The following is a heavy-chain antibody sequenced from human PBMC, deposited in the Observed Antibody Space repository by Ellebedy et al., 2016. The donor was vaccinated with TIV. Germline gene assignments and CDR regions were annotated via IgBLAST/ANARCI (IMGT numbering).Heavy chain of an antibody. CDR1: GFIFSGYW. D-gene: IGHD2-8*02. Sequence: PGGSLRLSCAASGFIFSGYWMHWVRQAPGKGLVWVSRINSDGSDTAYADSVRGRFTISSDNAKNTLYLQMNSLRAEDTAVYYCAAVQYWEAVFDMWGQGTMVTVSS. J-gene: IGHJ3*02. V-gene: IGHV3-74*01. CDR3: AAVQYWEAVFDM. CDR2: INSDGSDT.